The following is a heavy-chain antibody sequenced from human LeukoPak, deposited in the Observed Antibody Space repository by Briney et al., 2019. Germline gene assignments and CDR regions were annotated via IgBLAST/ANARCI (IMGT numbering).Heavy chain of an antibody. Sequence: TPSETLSLTCTVSGGFISSGSYYWSWIRQPAGKGLEWIGRIYTSGSTSYNPSLKSRVTMSVDTSKNQFSLNLTSVTAADTAVYYCARDGDYYDSSGYRQDAFDIWGQGTMVTVSS. CDR2: IYTSGST. CDR1: GGFISSGSYY. V-gene: IGHV4-61*02. J-gene: IGHJ3*02. D-gene: IGHD3-22*01. CDR3: ARDGDYYDSSGYRQDAFDI.